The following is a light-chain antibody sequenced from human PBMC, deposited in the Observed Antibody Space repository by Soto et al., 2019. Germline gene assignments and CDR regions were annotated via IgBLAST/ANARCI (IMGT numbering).Light chain of an antibody. CDR1: QSVSNNY. CDR3: QQYGSPGT. V-gene: IGKV3-20*01. J-gene: IGKJ1*01. Sequence: EIVLTQSPGTLSLSPGERATLSCRDSQSVSNNYLAWYQPNPGQAPRALIYGASNRAAGIPDRFSGSGSGTDFTLTISRLEPEDFAVYYCQQYGSPGTFGQGTQVDI. CDR2: GAS.